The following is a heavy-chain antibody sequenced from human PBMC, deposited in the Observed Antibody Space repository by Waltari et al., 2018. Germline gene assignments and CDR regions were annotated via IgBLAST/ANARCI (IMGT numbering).Heavy chain of an antibody. CDR3: ARGSGWVFDY. V-gene: IGHV3-7*03. D-gene: IGHD6-19*01. CDR2: IKGDGSER. Sequence: EVQLVEPGGGLVQAGGSLRRPGAAHAVTFSNNRMAWVRQAPGKGLEWVAIIKGDGSERHYVDSVKGRFTISRDNPKNSQYLQMNSLRADDTTVYYCARGSGWVFDYWGQGTVVTVSS. J-gene: IGHJ4*02. CDR1: AVTFSNNR.